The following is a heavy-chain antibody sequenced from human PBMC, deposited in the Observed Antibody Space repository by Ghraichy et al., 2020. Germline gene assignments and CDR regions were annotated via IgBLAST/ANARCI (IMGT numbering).Heavy chain of an antibody. CDR3: ARDSTYYDILTGHYVANYGMDV. CDR2: ISTSSSTI. CDR1: GVSLSSKS. J-gene: IGHJ6*02. D-gene: IGHD3-9*01. V-gene: IGHV3-48*02. Sequence: GGSLRLSCAGSGVSLSSKSMNWVRQAPGKGLEWLSYISTSSSTIYYADSVKGRFTISRDNAKNSLYLQMNSLRDEDTAVYYCARDSTYYDILTGHYVANYGMDVWGQGTTVTVSS.